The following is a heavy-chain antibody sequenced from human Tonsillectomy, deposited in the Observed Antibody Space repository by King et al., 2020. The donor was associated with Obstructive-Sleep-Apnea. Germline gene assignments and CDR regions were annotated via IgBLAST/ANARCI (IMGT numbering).Heavy chain of an antibody. D-gene: IGHD2-15*01. J-gene: IGHJ5*02. CDR1: GGSISSYY. V-gene: IGHV4-59*01. Sequence: QLQESGPGLVKPSETLSLTCTVSGGSISSYYWSWIRQPPGKGLEWIGYIYYRGSTNYNPSLKSRVTISVDTSKNPFSLKLSSVTAADTAVYYCAREVVVVAATRWFDPWGQGTLVTVSS. CDR2: IYYRGST. CDR3: AREVVVVAATRWFDP.